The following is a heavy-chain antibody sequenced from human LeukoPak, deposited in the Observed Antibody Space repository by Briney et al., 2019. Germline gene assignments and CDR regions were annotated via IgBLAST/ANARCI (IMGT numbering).Heavy chain of an antibody. D-gene: IGHD3-10*01. Sequence: PSETLSLTCTVSGGSISSSSYYWGWIRQPPGKGLEWIGSIYYSGSTYYNPSLKSRVTISVDTSKNQFSLKLSSVTAADTAVYYCAVSVSGHRSEHYWGQGTLVTVSS. V-gene: IGHV4-39*07. CDR1: GGSISSSSYY. CDR3: AVSVSGHRSEHY. CDR2: IYYSGST. J-gene: IGHJ4*02.